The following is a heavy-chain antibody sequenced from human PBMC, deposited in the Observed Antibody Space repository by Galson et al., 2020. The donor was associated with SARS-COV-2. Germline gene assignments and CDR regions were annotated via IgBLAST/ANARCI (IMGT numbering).Heavy chain of an antibody. CDR3: ARAFEAYGMDV. CDR1: GGSLSRGGYY. CDR2: IYYSGST. Sequence: SETLSLTCTVSGGSLSRGGYYWSWIRQHPGKGLEWIGYIYYSGSTYYNPSLKSRVTISVDTSKNQFSLKLSSVTAADTAVYYCARAFEAYGMDVWGQGTTVTVSS. V-gene: IGHV4-31*03. J-gene: IGHJ6*02.